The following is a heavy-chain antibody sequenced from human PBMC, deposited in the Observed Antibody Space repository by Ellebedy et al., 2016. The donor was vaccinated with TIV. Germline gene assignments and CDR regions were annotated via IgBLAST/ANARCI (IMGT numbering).Heavy chain of an antibody. CDR1: GYTFTHYG. Sequence: AASVKVSCKASGYTFTHYGISWVRQAPGQGLEWMGRINPYNGNTTYAQKYQGRVTMTTDSSTRTSYMEFSSLTSDDTAIYYFARHPGSRWLIQGGDYWGQGSLVTVSS. CDR3: ARHPGSRWLIQGGDY. J-gene: IGHJ4*02. D-gene: IGHD4-23*01. CDR2: INPYNGNT. V-gene: IGHV1-18*04.